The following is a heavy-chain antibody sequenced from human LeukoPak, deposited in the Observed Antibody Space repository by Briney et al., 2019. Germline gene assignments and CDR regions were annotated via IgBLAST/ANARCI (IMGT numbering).Heavy chain of an antibody. Sequence: SETLSLTCAVYGASFRNYYWSWIRQTPGKRLEWIGEIDHSGATNYNPSLKSRVTISVDTSKTQFSLKLSSVTAADTAVYYCARHRKYYYGSGSYPQGGFFDYWGQGTLVTVSS. CDR1: GASFRNYY. CDR2: IDHSGAT. J-gene: IGHJ4*02. D-gene: IGHD3-10*01. CDR3: ARHRKYYYGSGSYPQGGFFDY. V-gene: IGHV4-34*01.